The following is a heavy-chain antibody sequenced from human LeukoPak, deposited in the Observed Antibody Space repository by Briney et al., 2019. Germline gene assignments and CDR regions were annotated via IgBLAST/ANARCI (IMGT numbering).Heavy chain of an antibody. D-gene: IGHD3-10*01. Sequence: SETLSLACTVSGGSISSSSYYWGWIRQPPGKGLEWIGSIYYSGSTYYNPSLKSRVTISVDTSKNQFSLKLSSVTAADTAVYYCASGVVYGSGSYLSRSWFDPWGQGTLVTVSS. J-gene: IGHJ5*02. CDR3: ASGVVYGSGSYLSRSWFDP. CDR2: IYYSGST. CDR1: GGSISSSSYY. V-gene: IGHV4-39*07.